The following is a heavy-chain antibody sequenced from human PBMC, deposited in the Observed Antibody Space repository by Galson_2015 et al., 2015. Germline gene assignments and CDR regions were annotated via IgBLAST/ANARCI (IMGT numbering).Heavy chain of an antibody. V-gene: IGHV1-69*01. Sequence: SVKVSCKASGGTFSGYAVSWVRPAPGQGLGWMGGIIPIFGTANYAQKFQGRVTITADESTSTAYMELSSLRSEDTAVYCCARGSVNIVVVPADYYYYYMDVWGKGTTVTVSS. CDR2: IIPIFGTA. J-gene: IGHJ6*03. CDR3: ARGSVNIVVVPADYYYYYMDV. D-gene: IGHD2-2*01. CDR1: GGTFSGYA.